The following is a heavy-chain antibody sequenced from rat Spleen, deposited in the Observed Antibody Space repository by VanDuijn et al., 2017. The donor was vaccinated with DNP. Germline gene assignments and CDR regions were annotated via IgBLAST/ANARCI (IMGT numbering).Heavy chain of an antibody. Sequence: EVQLVESGGGLVQPGRSLKLSCAASGFTFSNYDMAWVRQAPTKGLEWVASISPSGGSTYYRDSVKGRFTVSRDNAKSSLYLQMDSLRSEDTATYYCARYGSYAMDAWGQGTSVTVSS. CDR1: GFTFSNYD. D-gene: IGHD1-11*01. V-gene: IGHV5-25*01. J-gene: IGHJ4*01. CDR2: ISPSGGST. CDR3: ARYGSYAMDA.